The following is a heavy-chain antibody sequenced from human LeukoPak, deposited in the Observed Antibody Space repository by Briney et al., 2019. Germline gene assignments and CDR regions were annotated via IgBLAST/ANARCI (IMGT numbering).Heavy chain of an antibody. J-gene: IGHJ6*03. D-gene: IGHD2-2*01. CDR3: ARAVKEYCSSTSCHYYYYYMDV. CDR1: RGSISSGSYY. CDR2: IYYSGST. Sequence: SSETLSLTCTVSRGSISSGSYYWGWIRQPPGKGLEWIGSIYYSGSTYYNPSLKSRVTISVDRSKNQFSLKLSSVTAADTAVYYCARAVKEYCSSTSCHYYYYYMDVWGKGTTVTVSS. V-gene: IGHV4-39*07.